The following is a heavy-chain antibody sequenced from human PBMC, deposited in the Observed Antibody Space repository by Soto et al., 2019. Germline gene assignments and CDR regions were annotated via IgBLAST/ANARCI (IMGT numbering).Heavy chain of an antibody. CDR1: GFTFSSYA. Sequence: GGSLRLSCAASGFTFSSYAMTWVRQAPGKRLEWVSGICGSGGTTSYTDSVKGRFTISRDNSKKTLFLEMKSLGVEDTAVYFCARDVWETTSRYYGLDLWGLGTTVTVSS. J-gene: IGHJ6*02. V-gene: IGHV3-23*01. D-gene: IGHD1-26*01. CDR3: ARDVWETTSRYYGLDL. CDR2: ICGSGGTT.